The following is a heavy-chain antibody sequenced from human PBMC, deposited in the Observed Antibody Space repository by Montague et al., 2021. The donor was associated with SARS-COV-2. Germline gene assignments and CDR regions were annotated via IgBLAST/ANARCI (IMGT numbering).Heavy chain of an antibody. V-gene: IGHV3-48*03. Sequence: SLRLSCAASGFTFSSYEMNWLRQAPGKGLEWVSYISSSGSTIYYADSVKGRFTISRDNAKNSLYLQMNSLRAEDTAVYYCARSYDILTGYQSQALDYWGQGTLVTVSS. CDR3: ARSYDILTGYQSQALDY. J-gene: IGHJ4*02. CDR1: GFTFSSYE. D-gene: IGHD3-9*01. CDR2: ISSSGSTI.